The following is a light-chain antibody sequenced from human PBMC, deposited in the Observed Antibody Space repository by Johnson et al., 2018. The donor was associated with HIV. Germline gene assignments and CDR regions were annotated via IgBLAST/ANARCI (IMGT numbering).Light chain of an antibody. J-gene: IGLJ1*01. CDR2: DNT. Sequence: QSVLTQPPSVSAAPGQKVTISCSGNSSNIGNIYVSWYQHLPGTAPKLLIYDNTKRPAGIPDRFSGSNSRTSVTLGLTGLQTGDEADYYCGTWDSSLSGVFGTGTKVTVL. V-gene: IGLV1-51*01. CDR3: GTWDSSLSGV. CDR1: SSNIGNIY.